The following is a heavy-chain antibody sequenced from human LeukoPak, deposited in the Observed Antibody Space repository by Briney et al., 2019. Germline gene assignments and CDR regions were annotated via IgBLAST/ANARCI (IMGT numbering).Heavy chain of an antibody. Sequence: SQTLSLTCTVSGGSISSGSYYWSWIRQPPGKGLEWIGYISYSGMTNYNPSLKSRVTISLDTSKNQFSLNLSSVTAADTAVYFCARDGGQNTGMDVWGQGTTVTVSS. CDR2: ISYSGMT. V-gene: IGHV4-61*01. CDR3: ARDGGQNTGMDV. J-gene: IGHJ6*02. D-gene: IGHD3-16*01. CDR1: GGSISSGSYY.